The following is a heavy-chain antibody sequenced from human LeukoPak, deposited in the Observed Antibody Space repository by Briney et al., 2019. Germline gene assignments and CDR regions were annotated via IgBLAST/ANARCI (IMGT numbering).Heavy chain of an antibody. CDR2: IKTRTESYDI. V-gene: IGHV3-73*01. Sequence: PGGSLRLSCVASGFPFSDFDVHWVRQASGEGLEWVGRIKTRTESYDIAYAASVKGRFTISRDDSKNTAYLQMDSLRTEDTAVYYCARDLRFPTWYFDLWGRGTLVTVSS. D-gene: IGHD3-3*01. J-gene: IGHJ2*01. CDR3: ARDLRFPTWYFDL. CDR1: GFPFSDFD.